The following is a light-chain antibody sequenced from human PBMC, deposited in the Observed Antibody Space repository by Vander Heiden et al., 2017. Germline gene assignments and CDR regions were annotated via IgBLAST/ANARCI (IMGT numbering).Light chain of an antibody. CDR2: WAS. CDR1: QSVLYSSNNKNY. J-gene: IGKJ3*01. CDR3: QQYDDSLLT. V-gene: IGKV4-1*01. Sequence: DIVMTQSPDSLAVSLGERATINCKSSQSVLYSSNNKNYLAWYQQKPGQPPKLLIYWASTRESGVPDRFSGSGSGTDFTLTISSLQADDVAVYYCQQYDDSLLTFVHRTKVDLK.